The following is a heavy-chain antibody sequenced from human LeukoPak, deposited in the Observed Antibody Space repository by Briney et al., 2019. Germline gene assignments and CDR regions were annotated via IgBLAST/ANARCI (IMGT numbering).Heavy chain of an antibody. V-gene: IGHV4-34*01. J-gene: IGHJ3*01. CDR3: ARISSSNWYNERGAFDV. CDR2: INPSGGT. CDR1: GGSFSDYY. D-gene: IGHD6-13*01. Sequence: NPSETLSLTCAVYGGSFSDYYWSWVRQPPGKGLEWIGEINPSGGTGYKPSLKSRVTISVDTSKNQFSLKLRSVTAADTAVYYCARISSSNWYNERGAFDVWGQGTMVTVSS.